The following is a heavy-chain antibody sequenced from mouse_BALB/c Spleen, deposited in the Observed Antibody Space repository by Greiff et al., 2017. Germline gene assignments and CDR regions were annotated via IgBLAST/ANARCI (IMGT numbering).Heavy chain of an antibody. J-gene: IGHJ2*01. CDR1: GFTFSSFG. CDR2: ISSGSSTI. D-gene: IGHD1-1*01. CDR3: ARKNYGNYFDY. Sequence: EVMLVESGGGLVQPGGSRKLSCAASGFTFSSFGMHWVRQAPEKGLEWVAYISSGSSTIYYADTVKGRFTISRDNPKNTLFLQMTSLRSEDTAMYYCARKNYGNYFDYWGQGTTLTVSS. V-gene: IGHV5-17*02.